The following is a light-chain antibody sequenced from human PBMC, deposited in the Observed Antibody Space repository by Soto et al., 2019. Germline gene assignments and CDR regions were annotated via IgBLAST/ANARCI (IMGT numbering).Light chain of an antibody. CDR2: AVT. V-gene: IGLV2-11*01. CDR1: SSDVGGYTS. Sequence: QSVLTQPRSVSGSPGQSVTISCTGTSSDVGGYTSVSWYQQHPGKAPKLMISAVTKRPSGVPDRFSGSKSGNTASLTISGLQAEDEADYYCCSYAGSYAYVFGPGTKLTVL. CDR3: CSYAGSYAYV. J-gene: IGLJ1*01.